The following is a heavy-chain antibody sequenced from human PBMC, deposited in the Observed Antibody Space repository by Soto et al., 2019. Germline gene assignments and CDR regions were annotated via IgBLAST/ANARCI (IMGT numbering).Heavy chain of an antibody. Sequence: SETLSLTCTVSGGYISSYYWSWIRQPPGKGLEWIGYIYYSGSTNYNPSLKSRVTISVDTSKNQFSLKLSSVTAADTAVYYCARGGDIVVVPAADNWFDPWGQGTLVTVSS. CDR1: GGYISSYY. CDR3: ARGGDIVVVPAADNWFDP. V-gene: IGHV4-59*01. D-gene: IGHD2-2*01. J-gene: IGHJ5*02. CDR2: IYYSGST.